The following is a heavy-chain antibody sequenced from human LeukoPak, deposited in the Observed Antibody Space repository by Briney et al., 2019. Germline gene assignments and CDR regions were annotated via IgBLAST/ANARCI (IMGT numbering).Heavy chain of an antibody. CDR3: ARGYPPRYCSGGSCYRYYYYYMDV. V-gene: IGHV4-34*01. D-gene: IGHD2-15*01. J-gene: IGHJ6*03. CDR2: INHSGST. Sequence: SETLSLTCTVSGGSISSYYWSWIRQPPGKGLEWIGEINHSGSTNYNPSLKSRVTISVDTSKNQFSLKLSSVTAADTAVYYCARGYPPRYCSGGSCYRYYYYYMDVWGKGTTVTVSS. CDR1: GGSISSYY.